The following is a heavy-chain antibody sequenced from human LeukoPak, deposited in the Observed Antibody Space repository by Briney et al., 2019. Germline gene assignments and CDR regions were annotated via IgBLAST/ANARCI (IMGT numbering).Heavy chain of an antibody. J-gene: IGHJ6*03. D-gene: IGHD3-3*01. Sequence: PGGSLRLSCAASGFTFSSYVMHWVRQAPGQGLEGVAIISYDGSNEYYADSVKGRFTISRDNSKNTLYLQMNSLRAADTAVYYCARDQAFSYYYYFMDVWGKGTTVTVSS. CDR3: ARDQAFSYYYYFMDV. CDR2: ISYDGSNE. CDR1: GFTFSSYV. V-gene: IGHV3-30*04.